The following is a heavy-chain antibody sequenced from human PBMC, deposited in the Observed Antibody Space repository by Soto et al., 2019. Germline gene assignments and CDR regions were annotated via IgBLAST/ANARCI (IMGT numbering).Heavy chain of an antibody. CDR1: GFMFDNYA. D-gene: IGHD2-8*02. J-gene: IGHJ6*02. Sequence: EVQLVGSGGGLVQPGRSLRLSCAASGFMFDNYAMHWVRQAPGKGLEWVSGISWNSGTIGYADSVKGRFTISRDNAKNSLYLQMNSLRAEDTALYYCAKSTGGTANGMDVWGQGTTVTVSS. CDR2: ISWNSGTI. CDR3: AKSTGGTANGMDV. V-gene: IGHV3-9*01.